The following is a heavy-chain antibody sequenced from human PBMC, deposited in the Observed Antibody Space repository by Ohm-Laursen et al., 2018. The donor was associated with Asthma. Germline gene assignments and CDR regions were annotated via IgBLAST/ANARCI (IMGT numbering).Heavy chain of an antibody. J-gene: IGHJ4*02. V-gene: IGHV3-30-3*01. CDR1: GFTFSSYA. CDR3: AREPVVAAGKYDY. CDR2: ISYDGSNK. D-gene: IGHD2-15*01. Sequence: SLRLSCAASGFTFSSYAMHWVRQAPGKGLEWVAVISYDGSNKYYADSVKGRFTISRDNSKNTLYLQMNSLRAEDTAVYYCAREPVVAAGKYDYWGQGTLVTVSS.